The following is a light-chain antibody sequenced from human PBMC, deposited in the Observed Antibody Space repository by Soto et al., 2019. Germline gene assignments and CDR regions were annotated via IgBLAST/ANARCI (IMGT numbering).Light chain of an antibody. V-gene: IGKV3-20*01. CDR2: GAS. Sequence: EIVLTQSPATLSLSPGDRATLSCRASQSVSDKYLAWYRQKPGQAPRLLIYGASNRATGIPDRFSGGGSGTDFTLTISRLEPEYFALYYCQQYDKSPYTFGRGTKLEIK. J-gene: IGKJ2*01. CDR1: QSVSDKY. CDR3: QQYDKSPYT.